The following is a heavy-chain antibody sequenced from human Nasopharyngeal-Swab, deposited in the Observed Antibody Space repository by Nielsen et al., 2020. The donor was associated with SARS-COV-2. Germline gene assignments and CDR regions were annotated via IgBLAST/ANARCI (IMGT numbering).Heavy chain of an antibody. D-gene: IGHD3-3*01. CDR2: ISYDGSNK. Sequence: GESLKISCAASGFTFSSYGMHWVRQAPGKGLEWVAVISYDGSNKYYADSVKGRFTISRDNSKNTLYLQMNSLRAEDTAVYYCARNTYYDFWSGYHYGMDVWGQGTTVTVS. CDR1: GFTFSSYG. J-gene: IGHJ6*02. CDR3: ARNTYYDFWSGYHYGMDV. V-gene: IGHV3-30*03.